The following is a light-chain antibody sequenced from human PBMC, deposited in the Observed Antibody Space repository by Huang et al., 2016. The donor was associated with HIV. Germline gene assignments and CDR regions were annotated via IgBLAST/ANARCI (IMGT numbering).Light chain of an antibody. V-gene: IGKV1-33*01. J-gene: IGKJ5*01. CDR3: QQYDTLPIT. Sequence: DIRMTQSPSSLSASIGDRVTITCQASQDINNYLNWYQQKPGKAPKFLMYDASNLQTGIPSMFSRSGSETDFTFTISSLQPEDFATYYCQQYDTLPITFGQGTRLEI. CDR1: QDINNY. CDR2: DAS.